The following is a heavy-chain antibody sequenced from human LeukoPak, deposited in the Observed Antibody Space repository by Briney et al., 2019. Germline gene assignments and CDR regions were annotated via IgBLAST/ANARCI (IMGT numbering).Heavy chain of an antibody. CDR1: GYSFSNHW. Sequence: GASLQISCKGSGYSFSNHWIGWVRQKPGKGPEWMALIYPGDSDTKYSSSFQGQVTVSADKSTSTAYLQWRSLKASDTATYYCARHGCFGSGSCYFDYWGQGVLVTVSS. D-gene: IGHD3-10*01. CDR3: ARHGCFGSGSCYFDY. CDR2: IYPGDSDT. V-gene: IGHV5-51*01. J-gene: IGHJ4*02.